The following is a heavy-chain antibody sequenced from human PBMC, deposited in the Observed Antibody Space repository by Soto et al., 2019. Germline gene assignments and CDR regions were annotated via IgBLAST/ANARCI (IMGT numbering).Heavy chain of an antibody. CDR3: AAGKLGGYYDSSGSSIFDY. Sequence: PGGSLRLSCAASGFTFSSYAMHWVRQAPGKGLEWVAVISYDGSNKYYADSVKGRFTISRDNSKNTLYLQMNSLRAEDTAVYYCAAGKLGGYYDSSGSSIFDYWGQGTLVTVSS. J-gene: IGHJ4*02. V-gene: IGHV3-30-3*01. D-gene: IGHD3-22*01. CDR2: ISYDGSNK. CDR1: GFTFSSYA.